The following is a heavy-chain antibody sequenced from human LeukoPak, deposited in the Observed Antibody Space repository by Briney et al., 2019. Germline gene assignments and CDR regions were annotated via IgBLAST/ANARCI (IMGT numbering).Heavy chain of an antibody. CDR1: GYTLTELS. V-gene: IGHV1-24*01. CDR2: FDPEDGET. Sequence: GASVKVSCKVSGYTLTELSMHWVRQAPGKGLEWMGGFDPEDGETIYAQKSQGRVTMTEDTSTDTAYMELSSLRSEDTAVYYCATVSGRVVAALNWGQGTLVTVSS. J-gene: IGHJ4*02. CDR3: ATVSGRVVAALN. D-gene: IGHD2-15*01.